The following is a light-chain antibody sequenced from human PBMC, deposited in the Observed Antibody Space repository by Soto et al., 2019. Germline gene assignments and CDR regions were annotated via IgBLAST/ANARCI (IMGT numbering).Light chain of an antibody. CDR3: SSYTSSSTLV. CDR2: ALS. CDR1: SSDVGGYNY. V-gene: IGLV2-14*01. J-gene: IGLJ2*01. Sequence: QSVLTQPASVSGSPGQSITISCTGTSSDVGGYNYVSWYQQHPVKAPKLMIYALSNRPSGVSNRFSGSKSGNTASLTISGLQAEDEADYYCSSYTSSSTLVFGGGTKLTVL.